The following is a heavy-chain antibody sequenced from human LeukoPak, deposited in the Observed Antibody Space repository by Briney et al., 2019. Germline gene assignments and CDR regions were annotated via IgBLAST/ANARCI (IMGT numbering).Heavy chain of an antibody. J-gene: IGHJ5*02. CDR3: ARGFGGRSYCSSTSCYAESWFDP. V-gene: IGHV1-69*13. D-gene: IGHD2-2*01. Sequence: ASVKVSCKASGGTFSSYAISWVRQAPGQGLEWMGGIIPIFGTANYAQKFQGRVTITADESTSTAYMELSSLRSEDTAVYYCARGFGGRSYCSSTSCYAESWFDPWGQGTLVTVSS. CDR2: IIPIFGTA. CDR1: GGTFSSYA.